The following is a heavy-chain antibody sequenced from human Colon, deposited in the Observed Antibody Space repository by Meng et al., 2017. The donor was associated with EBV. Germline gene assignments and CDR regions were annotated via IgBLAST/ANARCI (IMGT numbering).Heavy chain of an antibody. J-gene: IGHJ4*02. D-gene: IGHD3-22*01. CDR3: ASLVYYHSSGFPY. V-gene: IGHV1-69*01. CDR2: IIPISGTV. Sequence: QVLLVQSGAEVKKPGSSVKVSCKASGSTFSSYAFNWVRQAPGQGLEWMGEIIPISGTVNYAQKFQGRVTITADESTSAAYMELNRLRSEDTAVYYCASLVYYHSSGFPYWGQGTLVTVSS. CDR1: GSTFSSYA.